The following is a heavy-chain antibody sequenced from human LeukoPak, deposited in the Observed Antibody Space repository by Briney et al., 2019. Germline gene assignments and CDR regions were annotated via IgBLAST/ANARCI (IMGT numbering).Heavy chain of an antibody. V-gene: IGHV4-39*01. D-gene: IGHD6-13*01. CDR2: IYYSGST. CDR1: GGSISSYY. Sequence: SETLSLTCTVSGGSISSYYWGWIRQPPGKGLEWIGSIYYSGSTYYNPSLKSRVTISVDTSKNQFSLKLSSVTAADTAVYYCASAGRIAAAGRGFDYWGQGTLVTVSS. CDR3: ASAGRIAAAGRGFDY. J-gene: IGHJ4*02.